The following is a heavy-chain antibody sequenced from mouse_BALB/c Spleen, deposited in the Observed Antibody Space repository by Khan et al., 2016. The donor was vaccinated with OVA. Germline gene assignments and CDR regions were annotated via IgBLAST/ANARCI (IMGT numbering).Heavy chain of an antibody. D-gene: IGHD1-1*01. Sequence: QVRLQQSGTELARPGASVNLSCKASGYTFTGYWMQWVKQRPGQGLEWIGAIYSGDGNTRYTQKFKGKATLTADKSSSTAYMQLSSLASEDSAVYYCARGGITTGYFDYWGQGTTLTVSS. CDR3: ARGGITTGYFDY. V-gene: IGHV1-87*01. CDR1: GYTFTGYW. CDR2: IYSGDGNT. J-gene: IGHJ2*01.